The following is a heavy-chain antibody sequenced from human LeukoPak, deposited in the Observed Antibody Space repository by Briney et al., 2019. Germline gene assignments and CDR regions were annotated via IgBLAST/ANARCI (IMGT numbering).Heavy chain of an antibody. CDR2: INHSGST. Sequence: SETLSLTCAVYGGSFSGYYWSWIRQPPGKGLEWIGEINHSGSTNYNPSLKSRVTISVDTSKNQLSLKLSSVTAADTAVYYCARSVVRGVIRPGARYFDYWGQGTLVTVSS. CDR1: GGSFSGYY. CDR3: ARSVVRGVIRPGARYFDY. D-gene: IGHD3-10*01. J-gene: IGHJ4*02. V-gene: IGHV4-34*01.